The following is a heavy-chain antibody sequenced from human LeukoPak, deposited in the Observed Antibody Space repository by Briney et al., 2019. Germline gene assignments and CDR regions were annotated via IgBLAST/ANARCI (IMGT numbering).Heavy chain of an antibody. CDR2: INSDGIST. V-gene: IGHV3-74*01. Sequence: GGSLRLSCAASGFTFSSYAMSWVRQAPGKGLVWVSRINSDGISTSYADSVKGRFTISRDNAKNTLYLQMNSLRAEDTAMYYCARGYYYYYMDAWGRGTTVTVSS. J-gene: IGHJ6*03. CDR3: ARGYYYYYMDA. CDR1: GFTFSSYA.